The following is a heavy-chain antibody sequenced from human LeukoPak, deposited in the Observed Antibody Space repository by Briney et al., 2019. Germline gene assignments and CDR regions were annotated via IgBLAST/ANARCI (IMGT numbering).Heavy chain of an antibody. CDR2: ISISGSTI. Sequence: GGSLRLSCSASGFTFSNYEMSWVREAPGKGLEWVSYISISGSTIYYADSVKGGFTISRDNAKSSLYLQMNSLSAADTAVYYCATSRGYFFRWFQHWGQGTLVTVSS. D-gene: IGHD3-22*01. CDR3: ATSRGYFFRWFQH. V-gene: IGHV3-48*03. CDR1: GFTFSNYE. J-gene: IGHJ1*01.